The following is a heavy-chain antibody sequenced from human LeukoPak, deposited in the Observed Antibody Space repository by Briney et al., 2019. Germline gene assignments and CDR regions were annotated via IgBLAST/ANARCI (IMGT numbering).Heavy chain of an antibody. CDR2: IYYSGST. CDR1: GDSISSSNYY. Sequence: SETLSLTCIVSGDSISSSNYYWAWIRQPPGTGLEWIGSIYYSGSTYYNPSLKSRVTISVDTSNNQFSLKLSSVTAADTAVYYCARHVRGTRSLDYWGQGTLAIVSS. V-gene: IGHV4-39*01. CDR3: ARHVRGTRSLDY. J-gene: IGHJ4*02. D-gene: IGHD3-16*01.